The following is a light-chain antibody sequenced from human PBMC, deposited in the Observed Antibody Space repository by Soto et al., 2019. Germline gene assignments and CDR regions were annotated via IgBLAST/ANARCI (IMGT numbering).Light chain of an antibody. Sequence: QSALTQPASVSGSPGQSITISCSGTSSDVGAYNYVSWYQQYPGKAPKVMISNVRDRPSGISNRFSGSKSGNTASLTISGLQAGDEADYYCSSYTTSNTLIFGGGTKATVL. J-gene: IGLJ2*01. CDR2: NVR. V-gene: IGLV2-14*03. CDR3: SSYTTSNTLI. CDR1: SSDVGAYNY.